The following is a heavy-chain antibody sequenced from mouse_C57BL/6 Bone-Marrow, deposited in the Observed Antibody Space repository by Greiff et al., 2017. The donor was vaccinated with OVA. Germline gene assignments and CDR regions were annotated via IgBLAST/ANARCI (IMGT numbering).Heavy chain of an antibody. J-gene: IGHJ2*01. CDR3: ARALITTVVATPFDY. CDR1: GYTFTSYW. V-gene: IGHV1-72*01. CDR2: IDPNRGGT. Sequence: VQLQQPGAELVKPGASVKLSCKASGYTFTSYWMHWVKQRPGRGLEWIGRIDPNRGGTKYNEKFKSKATLTVDKPSSTAYMQLSSLTSEDSAVYYCARALITTVVATPFDYWGQGTTLTVSS. D-gene: IGHD1-1*01.